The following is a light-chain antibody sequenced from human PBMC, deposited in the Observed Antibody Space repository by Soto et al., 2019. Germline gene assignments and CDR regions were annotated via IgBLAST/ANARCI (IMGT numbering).Light chain of an antibody. V-gene: IGKV3-15*01. CDR3: RQYNNWPLT. CDR1: QSVSSN. J-gene: IGKJ2*01. Sequence: EIVMTQSPATLSVSPGERATLSCRASQSVSSNLAWYQQKPGQAPRLLIYGASTRATGIPARFSSSGSGTEFTLTISSLQSEDFAVYYCRQYNNWPLTFGEGTKLEIK. CDR2: GAS.